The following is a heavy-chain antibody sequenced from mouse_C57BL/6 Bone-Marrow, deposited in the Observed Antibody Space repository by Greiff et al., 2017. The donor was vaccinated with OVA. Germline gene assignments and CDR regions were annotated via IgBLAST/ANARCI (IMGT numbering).Heavy chain of an antibody. V-gene: IGHV3-5*01. J-gene: IGHJ4*01. CDR2: IYYSGTI. D-gene: IGHD2-1*01. CDR3: ARLYFTGAMDY. Sequence: EVKLQESGPGLVKPSQTVFLTCTVTGISITTGNYRWSWIRQFPGNKLEWIGYIYYSGTITYNPSLTSRTTITRDTPKNQFFLEMNSLTAEDTATYYCARLYFTGAMDYWGQGTSVTVSS. CDR1: GISITTGNYR.